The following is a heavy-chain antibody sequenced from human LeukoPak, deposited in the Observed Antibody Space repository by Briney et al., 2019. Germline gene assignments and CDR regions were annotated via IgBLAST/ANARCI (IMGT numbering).Heavy chain of an antibody. Sequence: GESLKISCKGSGYSFTSYWIGWVRQMPGKGLEWMGIIYPGDSDTRYSPSFQGQVTISADKSISTAYLQWSSLKASDTAMYYCARLDVEMATTSGSAFDIWGQGTMVTVSS. CDR2: IYPGDSDT. CDR3: ARLDVEMATTSGSAFDI. D-gene: IGHD5-24*01. V-gene: IGHV5-51*01. CDR1: GYSFTSYW. J-gene: IGHJ3*02.